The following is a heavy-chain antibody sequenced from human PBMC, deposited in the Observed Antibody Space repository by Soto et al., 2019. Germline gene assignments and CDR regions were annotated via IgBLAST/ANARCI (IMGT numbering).Heavy chain of an antibody. CDR1: GYTFTSYD. Sequence: ASVKVSCKASGYTFTSYDINWVRQATGQGLEWMGWMNPNSGNTGYAQKFQGRVTITRDTSTSTTYMELSSLTSEDTAVYYCARDQAPIYHDAFDIWGQGTMVTVSS. CDR3: ARDQAPIYHDAFDI. CDR2: MNPNSGNT. J-gene: IGHJ3*02. V-gene: IGHV1-8*01. D-gene: IGHD3-9*01.